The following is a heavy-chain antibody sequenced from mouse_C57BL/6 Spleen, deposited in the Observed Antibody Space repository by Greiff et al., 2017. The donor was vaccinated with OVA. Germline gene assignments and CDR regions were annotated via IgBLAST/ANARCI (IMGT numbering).Heavy chain of an antibody. CDR1: GFTFSSYG. V-gene: IGHV5-6*01. D-gene: IGHD4-1*01. Sequence: EVMLVESGGDLVKPGGSLKLSCAASGFTFSSYGMSWVRQTPDKRLEWVATISSGGSYTYYPDSVKGRFTISRDNAKNTLYLQMSSLKSEDTAMYYCARNWEGGNYFDYWGQGTTLTVSS. CDR2: ISSGGSYT. J-gene: IGHJ2*01. CDR3: ARNWEGGNYFDY.